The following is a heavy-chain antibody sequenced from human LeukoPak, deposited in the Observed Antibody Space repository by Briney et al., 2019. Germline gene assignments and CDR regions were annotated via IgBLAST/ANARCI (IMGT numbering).Heavy chain of an antibody. J-gene: IGHJ4*02. CDR3: ARTAVLFGVDY. CDR1: GGSIGSGSSY. D-gene: IGHD3-16*01. CDR2: IYTSGYT. Sequence: PSETLSLTCTVSGGSIGSGSSYWSWIRQPAGKGLEWIGRIYTSGYTNYNPSLKSRVTISVDTSKNQFSLKLSSVTAADTAVYYCARTAVLFGVDYWGQGTLVTVSS. V-gene: IGHV4-61*02.